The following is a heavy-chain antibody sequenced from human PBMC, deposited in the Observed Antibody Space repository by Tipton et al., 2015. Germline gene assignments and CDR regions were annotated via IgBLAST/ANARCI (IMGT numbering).Heavy chain of an antibody. CDR3: ARGSGQRGMAD. CDR1: GVSISSYY. V-gene: IGHV4-59*01. Sequence: LRLSCSVSGVSISSYYWSWVRQPPGKGLEWIAFISKSGSANYNPALMGRVTMSVDMSKNHFSLMLKSVTAADTAVYYCARGSGQRGMADWGQGTTVSVSS. D-gene: IGHD2-8*02. J-gene: IGHJ6*02. CDR2: ISKSGSA.